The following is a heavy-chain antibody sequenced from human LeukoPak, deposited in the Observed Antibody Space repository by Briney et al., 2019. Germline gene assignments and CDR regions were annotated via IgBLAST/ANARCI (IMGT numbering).Heavy chain of an antibody. CDR1: GFTFSSYG. V-gene: IGHV3-30*18. CDR2: MSYDGTNK. CDR3: AKGSFYFDY. Sequence: GRSLRLSCAASGFTFSSYGMHWVRQAPGKGLEWVAVMSYDGTNKYYTDSVKGRFTISRDNSKNTLYLQMNSLRAEDTAVYYCAKGSFYFDYWGQGTLVTVSS. J-gene: IGHJ4*02.